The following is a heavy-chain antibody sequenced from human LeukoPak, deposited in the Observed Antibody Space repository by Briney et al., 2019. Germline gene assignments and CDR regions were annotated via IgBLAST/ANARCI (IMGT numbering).Heavy chain of an antibody. CDR2: TRYDGSNK. Sequence: PGGSLRLSCAASGFTFSSYGMHWVRQAPGKGLEWVAFTRYDGSNKYYADSVKGRFTISRDNSKNTLYLQMNSLRAEDTAVYYCAKRLGYCSSTSCYRYYYYYMDVWGKGTTVTVSS. CDR3: AKRLGYCSSTSCYRYYYYYMDV. J-gene: IGHJ6*03. CDR1: GFTFSSYG. D-gene: IGHD2-2*01. V-gene: IGHV3-30*02.